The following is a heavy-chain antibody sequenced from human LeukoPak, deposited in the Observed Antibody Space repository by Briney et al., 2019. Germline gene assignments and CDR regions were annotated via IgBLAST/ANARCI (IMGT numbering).Heavy chain of an antibody. D-gene: IGHD1-26*01. J-gene: IGHJ4*02. V-gene: IGHV3-30*18. Sequence: PGGSLRLSCTSSGFILSSFAMSWVRQAPGKGLEWVAVISYDGSNKYYADSVKGRFTISRDNSKNTLYLQMNSLRAEDTAVYYCAKDSGSYYTWNYFDYWGQGTLVTVSS. CDR1: GFILSSFA. CDR3: AKDSGSYYTWNYFDY. CDR2: ISYDGSNK.